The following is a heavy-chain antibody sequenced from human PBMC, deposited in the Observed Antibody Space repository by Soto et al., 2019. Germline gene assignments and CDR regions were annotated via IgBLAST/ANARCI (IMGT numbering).Heavy chain of an antibody. CDR1: VITVTNCF. CDR3: TRDERGWAYESWH. D-gene: IGHD3-3*01. CDR2: ISSAGGT. V-gene: IGHV3-66*01. J-gene: IGHJ4*02. Sequence: EVQLVESGGGLVQPAGSLRLSCAASVITVTNCFMTWVRQAPGKGLEWVSVISSAGGTDYADSVKGRCTISRDNYTNTLYLQMNTLRAEDTAVYYCTRDERGWAYESWHGGQGTMGRVSS.